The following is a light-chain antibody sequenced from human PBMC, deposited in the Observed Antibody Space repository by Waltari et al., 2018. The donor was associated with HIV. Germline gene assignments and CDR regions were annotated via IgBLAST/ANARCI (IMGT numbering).Light chain of an antibody. J-gene: IGLJ2*01. V-gene: IGLV2-11*01. CDR2: AVN. Sequence: QSALTQPRSVSGSPGQSVTISCTGTSSDVGGYNYVSWYQHHPGKAPKFLIYAVNRRPSGVADCFSGSKSGYTASLTISVLQADDEAVYYCCSYAGAYKSVFGGGTKLTVL. CDR1: SSDVGGYNY. CDR3: CSYAGAYKSV.